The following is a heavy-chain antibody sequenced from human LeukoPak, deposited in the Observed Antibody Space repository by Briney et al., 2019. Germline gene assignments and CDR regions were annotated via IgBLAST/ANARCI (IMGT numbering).Heavy chain of an antibody. D-gene: IGHD6-13*01. Sequence: SETLSLTCTVSGGSISSYYWSWIRQPPAKGLEWIGYIYYSGSTNYNPSLKSRVTISVDTSKNQFSLKLSSVTAADTAVYYCASTDTSQTYSSSSFRSWGQGTLVTVSS. J-gene: IGHJ5*02. CDR2: IYYSGST. V-gene: IGHV4-59*12. CDR3: ASTDTSQTYSSSSFRS. CDR1: GGSISSYY.